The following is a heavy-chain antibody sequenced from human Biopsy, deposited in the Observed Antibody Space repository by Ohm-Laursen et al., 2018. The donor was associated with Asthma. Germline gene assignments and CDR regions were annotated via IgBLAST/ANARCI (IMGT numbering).Heavy chain of an antibody. CDR3: ARCQVGYSSGWSLLLKKIYYSGMDV. D-gene: IGHD6-19*01. J-gene: IGHJ6*02. Sequence: SSVKVSCKAPGGTSSNFAISWVRQAPGQGLEWLGGIMTVFGTTNYAQKFQGRVTITADESTSTAYTEVTSLRSEDTAIYYCARCQVGYSSGWSLLLKKIYYSGMDVWGQGTAVTVSS. V-gene: IGHV1-69*01. CDR2: IMTVFGTT. CDR1: GGTSSNFA.